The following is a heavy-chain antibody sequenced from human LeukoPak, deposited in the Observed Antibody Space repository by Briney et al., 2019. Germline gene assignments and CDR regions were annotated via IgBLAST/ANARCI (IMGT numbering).Heavy chain of an antibody. Sequence: GGSLRLSCAASGFTFSSYAMSWVRQAPGKGLEWASAISGSGGSTYYADSVKGRFTISRDNSKNTLYLQMNSLRAEDTAVYYCAKPGEEDFWSGYHYFDYWGQGTLVTVSS. CDR2: ISGSGGST. CDR3: AKPGEEDFWSGYHYFDY. V-gene: IGHV3-23*01. D-gene: IGHD3-3*01. J-gene: IGHJ4*02. CDR1: GFTFSSYA.